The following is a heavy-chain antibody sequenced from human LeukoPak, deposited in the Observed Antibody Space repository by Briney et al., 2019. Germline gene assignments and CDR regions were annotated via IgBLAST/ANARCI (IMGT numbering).Heavy chain of an antibody. Sequence: PGGSLRLSCAASGFTFSSYAMSWVRQAPGKGLEWVSAISGSGGSTYYADSVKGRFTISRDNSKNTLYLQMNSLRAEDTAVYYCAKDWDDFWSGPISTPERDDYWGQGTLVTVSS. CDR3: AKDWDDFWSGPISTPERDDY. V-gene: IGHV3-23*01. CDR2: ISGSGGST. D-gene: IGHD3-3*01. CDR1: GFTFSSYA. J-gene: IGHJ4*02.